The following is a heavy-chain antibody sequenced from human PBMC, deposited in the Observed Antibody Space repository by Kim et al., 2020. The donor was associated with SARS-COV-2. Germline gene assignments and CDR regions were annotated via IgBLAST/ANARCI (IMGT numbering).Heavy chain of an antibody. CDR2: ISYDGRNK. Sequence: GGSLRLSCAASGLSFDDSAINWVRQAPGKGLEWVAVISYDGRNKEYADSVKGRFSISRDNSKSTLSLQMNSLRVEDTAVYYCARGNYYESVSPSDYYNG. CDR1: GLSFDDSA. V-gene: IGHV3-30-3*01. D-gene: IGHD3-10*01. J-gene: IGHJ6*01. CDR3: ARGNYYESVSPSDYYNG.